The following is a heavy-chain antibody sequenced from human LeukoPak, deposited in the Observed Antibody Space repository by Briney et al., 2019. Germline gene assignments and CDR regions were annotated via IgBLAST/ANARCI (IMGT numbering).Heavy chain of an antibody. J-gene: IGHJ5*02. CDR1: GGSFSGYY. D-gene: IGHD3-10*01. CDR3: ARGYYGSGSPNWFDP. V-gene: IGHV4-34*01. Sequence: SETLSLTCAVYGGSFSGYYWSWIRQPPGKGLEWIGEINHSGSTNYNPSLKSRVTISVDTSKNQFSLKLSSVTAADTAVYYCARGYYGSGSPNWFDPWGQGTLVTVFS. CDR2: INHSGST.